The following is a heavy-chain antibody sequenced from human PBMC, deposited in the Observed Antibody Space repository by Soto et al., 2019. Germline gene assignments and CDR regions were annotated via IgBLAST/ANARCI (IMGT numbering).Heavy chain of an antibody. CDR3: ARAPCSSTSCYWSRAFDI. Sequence: QVQLVQSGAEVKKPGSSVKVSCKASGGTFSSYAISWVRQAPGQGLEWMGGIIPIFGTANYAQKFQGRVTITADKSTSPAYMEPSSLRSEDTAGYYCARAPCSSTSCYWSRAFDIWGQGTMVTVSS. CDR2: IIPIFGTA. J-gene: IGHJ3*02. V-gene: IGHV1-69*06. CDR1: GGTFSSYA. D-gene: IGHD2-2*01.